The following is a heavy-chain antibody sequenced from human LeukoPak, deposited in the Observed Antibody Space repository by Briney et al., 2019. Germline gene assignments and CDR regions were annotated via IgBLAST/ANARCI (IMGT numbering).Heavy chain of an antibody. D-gene: IGHD2-21*01. Sequence: TLPVPCAISGDSVSSKSAAWNWIRQSPSRGLEWLGRTYYRSKWNKDYAVSVTGRITINPDTSKNPFSLLLNSVTPEDTAVYYCARYSGLGVPDYWGQGNPCSVSS. J-gene: IGHJ4*02. V-gene: IGHV6-1*01. CDR2: TYYRSKWNK. CDR3: ARYSGLGVPDY. CDR1: GDSVSSKSAA.